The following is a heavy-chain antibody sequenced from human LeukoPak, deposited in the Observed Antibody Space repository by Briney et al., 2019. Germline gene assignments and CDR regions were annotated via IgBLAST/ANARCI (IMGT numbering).Heavy chain of an antibody. CDR2: ISGSGGST. D-gene: IGHD3-3*01. V-gene: IGHV3-23*01. CDR1: GFTFSSYA. Sequence: GGSLRLSYAASGFTFSSYAMSWVRQAPGKGLEWVSAISGSGGSTYYADSVKGRFTISRDNSKNTLYLQMNSLRAEDTAVYYCAKGIPSYYDFWSGYSYFDYWGQGTLVTVSS. CDR3: AKGIPSYYDFWSGYSYFDY. J-gene: IGHJ4*02.